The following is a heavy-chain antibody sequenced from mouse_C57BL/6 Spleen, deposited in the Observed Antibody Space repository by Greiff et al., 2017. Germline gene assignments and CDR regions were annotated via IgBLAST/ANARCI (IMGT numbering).Heavy chain of an antibody. CDR3: ARDMVTTEFAY. V-gene: IGHV5-17*01. CDR2: ISSGSSTV. CDR1: GFTFSDYG. Sequence: EVHLVESGGGLVKPGGSLKLSCAASGFTFSDYGMHWVRQAPEKGLEWVAYISSGSSTVYYADTVKGRFTIARDNAKNTLFLQMTSLRSEDTAMYYCARDMVTTEFAYWGQGTLVTVSA. D-gene: IGHD2-2*01. J-gene: IGHJ3*01.